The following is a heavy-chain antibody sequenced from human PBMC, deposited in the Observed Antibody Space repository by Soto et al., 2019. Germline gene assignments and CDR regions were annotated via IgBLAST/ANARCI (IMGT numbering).Heavy chain of an antibody. CDR3: ARESNYGGMDV. V-gene: IGHV3-30-3*01. CDR2: ISYDGSNK. J-gene: IGHJ6*02. Sequence: QVQLVESGGGVVQPGRSLRLSCAASGFTFSSYAMHWVRQAPGKGLEWVAVISYDGSNKYYADSVKGRFTISRDNSKNTLDLQMNSLRAEDTAVYYCARESNYGGMDVWGQGTTVTVSS. CDR1: GFTFSSYA.